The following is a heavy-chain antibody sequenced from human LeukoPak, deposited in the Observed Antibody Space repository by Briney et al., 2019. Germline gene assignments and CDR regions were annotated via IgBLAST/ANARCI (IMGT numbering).Heavy chain of an antibody. V-gene: IGHV4-59*01. J-gene: IGHJ3*02. CDR3: ARAPRTTVTTWYDAFDI. CDR1: GGSISSYY. CDR2: IYYSGST. D-gene: IGHD4-4*01. Sequence: PSETLSLTCTVSGGSISSYYWSWIRQPPGKGLEWIGYIYYSGSTNYNPSLKSRVTISVDTSKNQFSLKLSSVTAADTAVYYCARAPRTTVTTWYDAFDIRGQGTMVTVSS.